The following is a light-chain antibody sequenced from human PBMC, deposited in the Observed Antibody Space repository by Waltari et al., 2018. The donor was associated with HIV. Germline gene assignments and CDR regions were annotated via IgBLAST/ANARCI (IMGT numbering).Light chain of an antibody. CDR2: DDD. J-gene: IGLJ3*02. CDR1: SSNLGNNY. V-gene: IGLV1-51*01. Sequence: QSVLTQPPSVSAAPGQKVTISCSGGSSNLGNNYVAWYQQVPGTVPKLLIYDDDMRPSGIPDRFSAFKSGTSATLGITGLQTGDEADYYCGTWDTSLSAGVFGGGTKLTVL. CDR3: GTWDTSLSAGV.